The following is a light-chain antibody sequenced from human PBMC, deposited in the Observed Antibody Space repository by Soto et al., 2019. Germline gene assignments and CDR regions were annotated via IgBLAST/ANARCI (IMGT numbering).Light chain of an antibody. CDR3: QQYNSYSWT. V-gene: IGKV1-5*01. Sequence: NQMTQSAATLSGSVGDRVTITCRASQTISSWLAWYQQKPGKAPKLLIYDASSLESGVPSRFSGSGSGTEFTLTISSLQPDDFATYYCQQYNSYSWTFGQGTKVDIK. J-gene: IGKJ1*01. CDR1: QTISSW. CDR2: DAS.